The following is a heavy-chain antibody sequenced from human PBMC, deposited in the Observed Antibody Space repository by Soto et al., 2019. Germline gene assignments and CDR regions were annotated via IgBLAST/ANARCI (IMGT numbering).Heavy chain of an antibody. CDR3: VREDDGGDRHSYGLDV. J-gene: IGHJ6*02. CDR1: GASINVEGYY. Sequence: SETLSLTCTVTGASINVEGYYWSWIRQHPVKGLEWIAYIYYTGSTYSNPALGSRVSISQDASQNQFSLHLTSVTAADTAVYFCVREDDGGDRHSYGLDVWGQGIMVTVSS. V-gene: IGHV4-31*03. D-gene: IGHD2-21*02. CDR2: IYYTGST.